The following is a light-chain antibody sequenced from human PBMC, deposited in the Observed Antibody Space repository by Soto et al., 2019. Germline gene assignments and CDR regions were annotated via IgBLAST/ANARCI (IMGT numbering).Light chain of an antibody. Sequence: EIVMTQSPATLSVSPGERATLSCRASQSVSSNLAWYQQKPGQAPRLLIYGASTWATGIPARFSGSGSGTELTLTISSLQSEDFAVYYCQHYNNWPPETFGQGTKVEIK. CDR1: QSVSSN. CDR3: QHYNNWPPET. V-gene: IGKV3-15*01. J-gene: IGKJ1*01. CDR2: GAS.